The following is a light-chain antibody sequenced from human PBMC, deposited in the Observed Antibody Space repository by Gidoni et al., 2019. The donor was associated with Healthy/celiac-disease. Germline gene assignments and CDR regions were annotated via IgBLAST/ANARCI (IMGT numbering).Light chain of an antibody. CDR2: GAS. V-gene: IGKV3-15*01. Sequence: EIVMTHSPATLSVSPGERASLSCRASQSVSSDLAWYQQKPGQAPRLLIYGASTRATGIPARFSGSGSGTEFTITISSLQSEDFAVYYCQQYNNWQWTFGQGTKVEIK. CDR3: QQYNNWQWT. CDR1: QSVSSD. J-gene: IGKJ1*01.